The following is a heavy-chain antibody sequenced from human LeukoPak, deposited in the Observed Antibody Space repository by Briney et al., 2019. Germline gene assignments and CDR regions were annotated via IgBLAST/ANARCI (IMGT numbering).Heavy chain of an antibody. D-gene: IGHD4/OR15-4a*01. Sequence: PGGSLRLSCTVSGFTLSSNSMSWVRQAPGKGLEGVSFIYSDNTHYSDSVKGRFTISRDNSKNPLYLQMNSLRAEDTAVYYCARRAGAYSHPYDYWGQGTLVTVSS. J-gene: IGHJ4*02. CDR1: GFTLSSNS. V-gene: IGHV3-53*01. CDR3: ARRAGAYSHPYDY. CDR2: IYSDNT.